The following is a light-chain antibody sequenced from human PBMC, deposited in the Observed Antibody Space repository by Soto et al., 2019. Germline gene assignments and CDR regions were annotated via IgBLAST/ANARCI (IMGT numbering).Light chain of an antibody. V-gene: IGKV1-39*01. J-gene: IGKJ1*01. CDR3: QQSYNTPRT. CDR2: TSS. Sequence: DIHMTHSPSTVSGSVGDRVTLTCRASQTISSWLAWYQQKPGKAPSLLIYTSSNLQTGVPSRFSGSGSGTHFTLTINSLQPEDFATYYCQQSYNTPRTFGQGTEVDIK. CDR1: QTISSW.